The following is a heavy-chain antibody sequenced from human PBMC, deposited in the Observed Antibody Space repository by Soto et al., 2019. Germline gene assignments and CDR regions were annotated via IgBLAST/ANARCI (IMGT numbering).Heavy chain of an antibody. CDR3: ARSEDL. J-gene: IGHJ4*02. CDR1: GYTLSADF. CDR2: INPDSGTP. Sequence: GAAEVSCNASGYTLSADFIHWERQAPGQGLEWMGGINPDSGTPYYAQKFKGRVTMTRDTSLGTAYLVLNRLEYDDTAVYYCARSEDLWGPGTLGTVSS. V-gene: IGHV1-2*02.